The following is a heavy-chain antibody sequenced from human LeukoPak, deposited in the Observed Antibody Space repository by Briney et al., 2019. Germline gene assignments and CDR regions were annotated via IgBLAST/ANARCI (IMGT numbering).Heavy chain of an antibody. V-gene: IGHV1-18*01. CDR1: GYTFTSYG. D-gene: IGHD3-10*01. Sequence: ASVKVSCMASGYTFTSYGISWVRQAPGQGLEWMGWISAYNGNTNYAQKLQGRVTMTTDTSTSTAYMELRSLRSDDTAVYYCAREGSITMVRGVINYWGQGTLVTVSS. CDR3: AREGSITMVRGVINY. J-gene: IGHJ4*02. CDR2: ISAYNGNT.